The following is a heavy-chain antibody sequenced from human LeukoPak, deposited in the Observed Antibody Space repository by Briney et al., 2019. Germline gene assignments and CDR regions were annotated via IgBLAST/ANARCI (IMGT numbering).Heavy chain of an antibody. CDR2: IWYDGSNK. J-gene: IGHJ1*01. CDR3: ARDRDYYDSSGYEPAEYFQH. Sequence: GGSLRLSCAASGFTFSSYAMSWVRQAPGKGLEWVAVIWYDGSNKYYADSVKGRFTISRDNSKNTLYLQMNSLRAEDTAVYYCARDRDYYDSSGYEPAEYFQHWGQGTLVTVSS. V-gene: IGHV3-33*08. CDR1: GFTFSSYA. D-gene: IGHD3-22*01.